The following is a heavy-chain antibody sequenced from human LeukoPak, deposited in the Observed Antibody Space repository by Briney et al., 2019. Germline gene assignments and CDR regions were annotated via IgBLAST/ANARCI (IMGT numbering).Heavy chain of an antibody. CDR2: ISSSGSTI. J-gene: IGHJ4*02. V-gene: IGHV3-48*04. CDR1: GFTFSSYW. CDR3: ARYYGVDIDY. Sequence: GGSLRLSCAASGFTFSSYWMSWVRQAPGKGLEWVSYISSSGSTIYYADPVKGRFTISRDNAKNSLYLQMNSLRAEDTAVYYCARYYGVDIDYWGQGTLVTVSS. D-gene: IGHD3-10*01.